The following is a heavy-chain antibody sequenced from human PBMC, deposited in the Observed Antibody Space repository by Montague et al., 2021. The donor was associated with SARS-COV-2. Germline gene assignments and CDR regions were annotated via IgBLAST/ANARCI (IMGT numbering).Heavy chain of an antibody. CDR1: GFSLRTAGTC. Sequence: PALVTPTQTLTLTCTFSGFSLRTAGTCVSWIRQPPGKAPQWLARIDWDGDKYYSRTLETRVSISTDTAKTQVVLTMTNVDPMDTATYYCARLSGVAPRCYYEGMDVWGQGTAVTVSS. CDR2: IDWDGDK. CDR3: ARLSGVAPRCYYEGMDV. V-gene: IGHV2-70*11. D-gene: IGHD7-27*01. J-gene: IGHJ6*02.